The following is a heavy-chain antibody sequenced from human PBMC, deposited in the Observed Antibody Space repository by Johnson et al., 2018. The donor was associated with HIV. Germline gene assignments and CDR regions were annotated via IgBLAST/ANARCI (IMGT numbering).Heavy chain of an antibody. Sequence: QVQLVESGGGVVQPGESLTLSCTASGFSFSSYGIHWVRQAPGKGLEWVAFTQYDRTNKHYADSVKGRFTISRDNAKKSLYLQMNSLRAEDTAVYYCARVGYSSSWYGGYGGFDIWGQGTMVTVSS. CDR2: TQYDRTNK. D-gene: IGHD6-13*01. CDR3: ARVGYSSSWYGGYGGFDI. V-gene: IGHV3-30*02. J-gene: IGHJ3*02. CDR1: GFSFSSYG.